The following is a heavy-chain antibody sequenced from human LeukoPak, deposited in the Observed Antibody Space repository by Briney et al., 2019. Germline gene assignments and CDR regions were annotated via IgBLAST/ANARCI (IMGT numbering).Heavy chain of an antibody. CDR1: GGSISSGGYS. V-gene: IGHV4-30-2*01. J-gene: IGHJ5*02. D-gene: IGHD1-26*01. CDR2: IYHSGST. CDR3: AREVGWFDP. Sequence: SQTLSLTCAVSGGSISSGGYSWSWIRQPPGKGLEWIGYIYHSGSTYYNPSLKSRVTISVDRSKNQFSLKLSSVTAADTAVYYCAREVGWFDPWGQGTLVTASS.